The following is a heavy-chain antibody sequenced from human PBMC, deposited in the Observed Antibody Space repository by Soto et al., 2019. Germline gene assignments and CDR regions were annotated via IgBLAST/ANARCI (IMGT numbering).Heavy chain of an antibody. V-gene: IGHV3-30-3*01. D-gene: IGHD2-2*01. CDR2: ISYDGSNK. Sequence: GGSLRLSCAASGFTFSSYAMHWVRQAPGKGLEWVAVISYDGSNKYYADSVKGRFTISRDNSKNTLYLQMNSLRAEDTAVYYCARGYCSSTSCYVPKNRIAAAALKIDYWGQGTLVTVSS. CDR3: ARGYCSSTSCYVPKNRIAAAALKIDY. CDR1: GFTFSSYA. J-gene: IGHJ4*02.